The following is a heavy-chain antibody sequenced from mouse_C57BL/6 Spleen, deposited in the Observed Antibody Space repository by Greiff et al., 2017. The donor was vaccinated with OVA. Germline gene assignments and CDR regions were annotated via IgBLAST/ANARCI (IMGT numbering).Heavy chain of an antibody. V-gene: IGHV1-22*01. CDR1: GYTFTDYN. D-gene: IGHD2-5*01. J-gene: IGHJ1*03. Sequence: VQLQQSGPELVKPGASVKMSCKASGYTFTDYNMHWVKQSHGKSLEWIGYINPNNGGTSYNQKFKGKATLTVNKSSSTAYMELRSLTSEDSAVYYCARAPYSNYWYFDVWGTGTTVTVSS. CDR2: INPNNGGT. CDR3: ARAPYSNYWYFDV.